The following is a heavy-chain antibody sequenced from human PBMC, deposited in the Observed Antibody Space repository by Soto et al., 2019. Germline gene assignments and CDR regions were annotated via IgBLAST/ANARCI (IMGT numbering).Heavy chain of an antibody. CDR1: GFTFSSYA. CDR2: ISGSGGST. V-gene: IGHV3-23*01. CDR3: AKALRKVGATPSFDY. Sequence: EVQLLESGGGLVQPGGSLRLSCAASGFTFSSYAMSWVRQAPGKGLEWVSAISGSGGSTYYADSVKGRFTISRDNSKNTLYLQMKSLRAEDTAVYYCAKALRKVGATPSFDYWGQGTLVTVSS. J-gene: IGHJ4*02. D-gene: IGHD1-26*01.